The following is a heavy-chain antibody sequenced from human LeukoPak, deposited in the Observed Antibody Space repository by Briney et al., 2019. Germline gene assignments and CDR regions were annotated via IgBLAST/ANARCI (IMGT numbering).Heavy chain of an antibody. CDR1: GGSISGGGYS. CDR3: ARGSGYGGLDY. CDR2: IYHSGST. Sequence: SETLSLTCAVSGGSISGGGYSWSWIRQPPGKGLEWIGYIYHSGSTYYNPSLKSRVTISVDRSKNQFSLKLSSVTAADTAVYYCARGSGYGGLDYWGQGTLVTVSS. D-gene: IGHD5-12*01. J-gene: IGHJ4*02. V-gene: IGHV4-30-2*01.